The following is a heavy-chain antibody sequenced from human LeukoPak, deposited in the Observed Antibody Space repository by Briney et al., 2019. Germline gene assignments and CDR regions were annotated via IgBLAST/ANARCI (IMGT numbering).Heavy chain of an antibody. Sequence: GGSLRLSCAASGFTFNNYWMGWVRQAPGKGLEWVAHIRQDGGASYYVDSVKGRFTISRDNAKNSLYLQLSSLRAEDTAIYYCVRVFSMGYFDYWGQGVLVTVSS. V-gene: IGHV3-7*05. CDR2: IRQDGGAS. D-gene: IGHD3-10*01. J-gene: IGHJ4*02. CDR1: GFTFNNYW. CDR3: VRVFSMGYFDY.